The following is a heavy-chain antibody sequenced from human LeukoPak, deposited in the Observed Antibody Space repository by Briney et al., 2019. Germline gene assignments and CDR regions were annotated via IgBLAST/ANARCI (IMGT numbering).Heavy chain of an antibody. Sequence: GGSLRLSCAASGFTVNSNYMSWVRQAPGRGLEWVSVIYSGGSTYYADSVKGRFTISRDNSKNTLYLQMNSLRAEDTAVYYCARDLSSSWYNFMDYWGQGTLVTASS. V-gene: IGHV3-66*02. CDR2: IYSGGST. CDR1: GFTVNSNY. D-gene: IGHD6-13*01. CDR3: ARDLSSSWYNFMDY. J-gene: IGHJ4*02.